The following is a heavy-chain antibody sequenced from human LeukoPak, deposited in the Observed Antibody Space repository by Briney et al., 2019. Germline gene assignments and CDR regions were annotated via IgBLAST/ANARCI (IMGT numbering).Heavy chain of an antibody. V-gene: IGHV4-59*01. CDR1: GGSISSYY. Sequence: SETLSLTXTVSGGSISSYYWSWIRQPPGRGLEWIGYIYYSGSTNYNPSLKSRVTISVDTSKNQFSLKLSSVTAADTAVYYCARDKPPGDAFDIWGQGTMVTVSS. CDR2: IYYSGST. D-gene: IGHD1-14*01. J-gene: IGHJ3*02. CDR3: ARDKPPGDAFDI.